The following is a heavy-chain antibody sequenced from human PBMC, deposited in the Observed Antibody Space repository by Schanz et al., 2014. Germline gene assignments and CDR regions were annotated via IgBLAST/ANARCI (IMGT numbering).Heavy chain of an antibody. J-gene: IGHJ3*02. CDR1: GYSFTNYW. V-gene: IGHV5-51*01. CDR2: IYPGYSDT. Sequence: EVQLVQSGAEVKKPGESLKISCKGSGYSFTNYWIGWVRQMSGKGLECMGIIYPGYSDTRYSPSFQGQVTISADKSISTAYLQWSSLKASDSAMYYCARGWVGDFLTGFPDAFDIWGQGTMVTVSS. D-gene: IGHD3-9*01. CDR3: ARGWVGDFLTGFPDAFDI.